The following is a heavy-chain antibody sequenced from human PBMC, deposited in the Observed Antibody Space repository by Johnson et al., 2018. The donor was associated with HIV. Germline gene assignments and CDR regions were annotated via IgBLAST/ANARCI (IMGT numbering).Heavy chain of an antibody. J-gene: IGHJ3*01. D-gene: IGHD3-10*01. CDR3: AKGMGLSIGELSDAFHF. CDR1: GFTFSSYA. V-gene: IGHV3-30-3*01. Sequence: QVQLVESGGGVVQPGRSLRLSCAASGFTFSSYAMHWVRQAPGKGLEWVAVISYDGSSKSYADSVKGRFTISRDNSKNTLNLQMNSLRPEDTAVYYCAKGMGLSIGELSDAFHFWGLGTVVTVSS. CDR2: ISYDGSSK.